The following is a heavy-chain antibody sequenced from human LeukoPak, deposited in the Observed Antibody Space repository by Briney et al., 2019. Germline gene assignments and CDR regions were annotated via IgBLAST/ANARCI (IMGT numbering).Heavy chain of an antibody. J-gene: IGHJ4*02. CDR3: AIGFGEWELPDY. Sequence: SETLSLTCTVSGGSISSYYWSWIRQPPGKGLEWIGYIYYSGSTNYNPSLKSRVTMSVDTSKNQFSLKQSSVTAADTAVYYCAIGFGEWELPDYWGQGTLVTVSS. CDR1: GGSISSYY. D-gene: IGHD1-26*01. CDR2: IYYSGST. V-gene: IGHV4-59*01.